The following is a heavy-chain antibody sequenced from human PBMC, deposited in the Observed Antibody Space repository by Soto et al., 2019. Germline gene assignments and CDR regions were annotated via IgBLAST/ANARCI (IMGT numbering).Heavy chain of an antibody. CDR1: GGSISSGGYY. D-gene: IGHD3-10*01. J-gene: IGHJ5*02. V-gene: IGHV4-31*03. CDR3: ARDQWFGDPPEGYWFDP. CDR2: IYYSGST. Sequence: PSETLSLTCTVSGGSISSGGYYWSWIRQHPGKGLEWIGYIYYSGSTYYNPSLKSRVTISVDTSKNQFSLKLSSVTAADTAVYYCARDQWFGDPPEGYWFDPWGQGTLVTVSS.